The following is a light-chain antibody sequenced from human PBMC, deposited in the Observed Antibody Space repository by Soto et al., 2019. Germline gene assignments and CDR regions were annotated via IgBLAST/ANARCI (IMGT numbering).Light chain of an antibody. Sequence: SSELTQPPSVSVSPGQTADITCSGDNLGDKYVCWFQQRPGQSPVLVIYQDDKRPSGIPERFSGSNSGNTATLTISETQSVDEADYYCQAWDSGVVFGGGTKLTVL. CDR2: QDD. CDR1: NLGDKY. V-gene: IGLV3-1*01. J-gene: IGLJ2*01. CDR3: QAWDSGVV.